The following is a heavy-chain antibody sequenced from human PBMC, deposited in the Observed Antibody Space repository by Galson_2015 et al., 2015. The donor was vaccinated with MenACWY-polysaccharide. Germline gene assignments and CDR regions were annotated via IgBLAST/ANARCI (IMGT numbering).Heavy chain of an antibody. CDR2: MNPNSGNT. J-gene: IGHJ4*02. D-gene: IGHD2-21*01. CDR3: ARIIARKYTFADS. V-gene: IGHV1-8*01. CDR1: GYKFTSYD. Sequence: SVKVSCKASGYKFTSYDINWVRQATGRGLEWVGWMNPNSGNTGYAQKFQGRVTMTSNSAMTTAYMELSSLRSEDTAVYCCARIIARKYTFADSWGQGTLVTVSS.